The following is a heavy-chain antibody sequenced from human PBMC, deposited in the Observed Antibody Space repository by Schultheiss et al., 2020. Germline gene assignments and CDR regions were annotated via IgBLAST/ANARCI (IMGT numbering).Heavy chain of an antibody. CDR1: GFTFSNAW. J-gene: IGHJ6*02. CDR3: TTDRRRQRYCSGGSCYGMDV. D-gene: IGHD2-15*01. V-gene: IGHV3-15*01. Sequence: GGSLRLSCAASGFTFSNAWMSWVRQAPGKGLEWVGRIKSKTDGGTTDYAAPVKGRFTISRDDSKNTLYLQMNSLKTEDTAVYYCTTDRRRQRYCSGGSCYGMDVWGQGTTVTVSS. CDR2: IKSKTDGGTT.